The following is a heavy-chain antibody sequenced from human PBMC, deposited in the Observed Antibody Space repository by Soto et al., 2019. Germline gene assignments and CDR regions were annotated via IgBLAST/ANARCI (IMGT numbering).Heavy chain of an antibody. V-gene: IGHV3-33*01. D-gene: IGHD2-8*01. Sequence: GGSLRLSCAASGLTFSSYGMHWVRQAPGKGLEWVAVIWYDGSNKYYADSVKGRFTISRDNSKNTLYLQMNSLRAEDTAVYYCARDKGVYYYYGMDVWGQGTTVTVSS. CDR2: IWYDGSNK. J-gene: IGHJ6*02. CDR1: GLTFSSYG. CDR3: ARDKGVYYYYGMDV.